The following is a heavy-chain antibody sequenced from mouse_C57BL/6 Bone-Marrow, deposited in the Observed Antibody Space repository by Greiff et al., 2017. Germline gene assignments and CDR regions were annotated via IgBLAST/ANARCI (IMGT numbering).Heavy chain of an antibody. D-gene: IGHD2-3*01. CDR2: IWSGGST. J-gene: IGHJ4*01. CDR3: ARERNGYYLLDAMDY. CDR1: GFSLTSYG. V-gene: IGHV2-2*01. Sequence: VQLKESGPGLVQPSQSLSITCTVSGFSLTSYGVHWVRQSPGKGLEWLGVIWSGGSTDYNAAFISRLSISKDNSKSQVFFKMNSLQADDTAIYYCARERNGYYLLDAMDYWGQGTSVTVSS.